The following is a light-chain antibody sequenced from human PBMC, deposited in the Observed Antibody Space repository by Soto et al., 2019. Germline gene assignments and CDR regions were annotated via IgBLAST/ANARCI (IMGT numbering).Light chain of an antibody. CDR1: QSVRSS. Sequence: EIMMTQSPATLSVSPGGRATLSCRASQSVRSSLAWYQQKPGQAPRLLIYGASTRATGIPARFSGSGSGTEFTLTIDSLQSEDFAVYYCQQYNNWWTFGQGTKVDIK. CDR2: GAS. V-gene: IGKV3-15*01. J-gene: IGKJ1*01. CDR3: QQYNNWWT.